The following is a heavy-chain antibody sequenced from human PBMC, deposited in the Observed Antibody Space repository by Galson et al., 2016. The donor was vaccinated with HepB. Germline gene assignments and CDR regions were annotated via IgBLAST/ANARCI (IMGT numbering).Heavy chain of an antibody. CDR2: VFSTGST. J-gene: IGHJ4*02. CDR1: GGSISSTLYY. Sequence: SETLSLTCTVSGGSISSTLYYWDWIRQTPGKGLEWIGNVFSTGSTYYNPSLKSRVTMSIDTSENQFSPRLRSVTAADTAMYYCARRGGITTVTTDAFDIWGQGTLVTVSS. D-gene: IGHD4-17*01. CDR3: ARRGGITTVTTDAFDI. V-gene: IGHV4-39*01.